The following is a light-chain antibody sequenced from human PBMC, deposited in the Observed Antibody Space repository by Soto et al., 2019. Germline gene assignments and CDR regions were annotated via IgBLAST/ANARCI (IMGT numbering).Light chain of an antibody. CDR1: QNISSD. V-gene: IGKV3-11*01. Sequence: EIVLTQSPGTLSLSPGERATLSCRASQNISSDLAWYQQKPGQAPRLLSYDASNRATGIPARFSGSGSGTDFTLTISSLEPEDFAVYYCQQRSNWPPLTFGGGTKVEIK. CDR2: DAS. J-gene: IGKJ4*01. CDR3: QQRSNWPPLT.